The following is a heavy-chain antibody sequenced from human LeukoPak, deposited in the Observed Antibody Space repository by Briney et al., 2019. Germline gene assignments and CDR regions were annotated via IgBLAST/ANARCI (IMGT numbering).Heavy chain of an antibody. CDR2: ISPYNGNT. V-gene: IGHV1-18*01. D-gene: IGHD1-26*01. CDR1: GYTFTSYA. CDR3: ARADSGYSGSYYFDY. J-gene: IGHJ4*02. Sequence: ASVKVSCKASGYTFTSYAMHWVRQAPGQGLEWMGWISPYNGNTNYAQKLQGRVTMTTDTSTSTAYMELRSLRSDDTAVYYCARADSGYSGSYYFDYWGQGTLVTVSS.